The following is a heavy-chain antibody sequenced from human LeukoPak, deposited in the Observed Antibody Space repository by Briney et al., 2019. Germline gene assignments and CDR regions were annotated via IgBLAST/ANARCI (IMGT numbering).Heavy chain of an antibody. CDR2: IRSKAYGGTT. Sequence: QPGRSLRLSCTASGFTFGDYAMSWVRQAPGKGLEWVGFIRSKAYGGTTEYAASVKGRFTISRDDSKSIAYLQMNSLKTEDTAVYYCTREQLYYYDGSGYDYWGQGTLVTVSS. CDR1: GFTFGDYA. CDR3: TREQLYYYDGSGYDY. V-gene: IGHV3-49*04. D-gene: IGHD3-22*01. J-gene: IGHJ4*02.